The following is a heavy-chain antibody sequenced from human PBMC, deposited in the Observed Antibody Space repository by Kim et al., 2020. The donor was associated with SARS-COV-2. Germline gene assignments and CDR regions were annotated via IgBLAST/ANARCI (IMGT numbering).Heavy chain of an antibody. J-gene: IGHJ6*02. Sequence: SGKGRFTISRDNSKNTLYLQMNSLRAEDTAVYYCAKVSAALYYYYYGMDVWGQGTTVTVSS. CDR3: AKVSAALYYYYYGMDV. D-gene: IGHD6-13*01. V-gene: IGHV3-23*01.